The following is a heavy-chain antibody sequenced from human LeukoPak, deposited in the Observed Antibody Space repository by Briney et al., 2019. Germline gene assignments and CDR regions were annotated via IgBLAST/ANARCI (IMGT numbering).Heavy chain of an antibody. CDR3: VKSASTWYLFDY. CDR2: IISNGEST. D-gene: IGHD6-13*01. CDR1: GFXFSGYA. V-gene: IGHV3-64*03. J-gene: IGHJ4*02. Sequence: GGSLRLSCSASGFXFSGYAIHWVRQAPGQGMEYVSAIISNGESTYYSDSVKDRFTISRDNSKNTLYLQMSSLRPEDTAVYYCVKSASTWYLFDYWGQGTLVTVSS.